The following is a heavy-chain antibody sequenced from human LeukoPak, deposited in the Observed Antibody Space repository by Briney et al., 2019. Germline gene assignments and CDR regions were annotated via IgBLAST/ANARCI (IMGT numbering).Heavy chain of an antibody. Sequence: GGSLRLSCAASGFTVSSNYMSWVRQAPGKGLEWVSVIYSGGSTYYADSVKGRFTISRDNSKNTLSLQMNSLRVEDTAVYYCAKGGYYYDSTNWFDPWGQGTLVTVSS. V-gene: IGHV3-53*01. D-gene: IGHD3-22*01. CDR3: AKGGYYYDSTNWFDP. J-gene: IGHJ5*02. CDR2: IYSGGST. CDR1: GFTVSSNY.